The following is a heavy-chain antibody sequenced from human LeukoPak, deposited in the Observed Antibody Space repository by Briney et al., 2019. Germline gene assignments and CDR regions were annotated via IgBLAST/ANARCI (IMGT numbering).Heavy chain of an antibody. CDR3: GKEMTSMVTVEY. Sequence: PGGSLRLSCAASGFTFRDFGMHWVRQAPGKELEWVAFIRNDGSKDYYPDSVKGRFTISRDNSQNTLYLYMNSLRADDTAVYYCGKEMTSMVTVEYWGQGTLVTVSS. J-gene: IGHJ4*02. CDR2: IRNDGSKD. V-gene: IGHV3-30*02. D-gene: IGHD5-18*01. CDR1: GFTFRDFG.